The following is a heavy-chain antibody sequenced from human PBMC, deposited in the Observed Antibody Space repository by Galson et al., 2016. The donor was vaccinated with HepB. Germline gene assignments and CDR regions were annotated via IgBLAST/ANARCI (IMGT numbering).Heavy chain of an antibody. Sequence: SLRLSCAASGFTFSSYAMSWVRQAPGKGLEWVSAISDNGGSTFYAASVKGRFTISTDNSKNTVYLQINSLRAEDTAKYYCANPGTYLLYWGQGTLVTVSS. D-gene: IGHD2-21*01. J-gene: IGHJ4*02. CDR3: ANPGTYLLY. CDR1: GFTFSSYA. V-gene: IGHV3-23*01. CDR2: ISDNGGST.